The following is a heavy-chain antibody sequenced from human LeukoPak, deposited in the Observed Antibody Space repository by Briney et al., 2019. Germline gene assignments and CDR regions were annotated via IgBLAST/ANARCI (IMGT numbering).Heavy chain of an antibody. J-gene: IGHJ4*02. CDR1: GYTFTSYA. Sequence: SVKVSCKASGYTFTSYAMHWVRQAPGQRLEWMGWINAGNGNTKYSQKFQGRVTMTRDMPTSTVYMELSSLRSEDTAVYYCAREGVTTEGRAFYFDYWGQGTLVTVSS. CDR2: INAGNGNT. D-gene: IGHD4-17*01. V-gene: IGHV1-3*01. CDR3: AREGVTTEGRAFYFDY.